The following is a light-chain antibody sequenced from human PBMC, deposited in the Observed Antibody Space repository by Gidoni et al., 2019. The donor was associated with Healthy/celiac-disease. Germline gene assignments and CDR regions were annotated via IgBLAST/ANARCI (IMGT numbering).Light chain of an antibody. V-gene: IGKV3-20*01. CDR3: QQYGSSPPWT. J-gene: IGKJ1*01. CDR1: QSVSSSY. Sequence: EIVLTQSPGTLSLSPGERATLSCRASQSVSSSYLAWYQQKPGQSPRLLIYGASSRATGIPDRFSGSGSWTDFTLTLSRLEPEDFAVYYCQQYGSSPPWTFGQGTKVEIK. CDR2: GAS.